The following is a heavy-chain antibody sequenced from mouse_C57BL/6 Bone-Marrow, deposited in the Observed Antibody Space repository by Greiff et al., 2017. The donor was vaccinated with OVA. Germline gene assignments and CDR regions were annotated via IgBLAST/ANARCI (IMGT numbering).Heavy chain of an antibody. CDR3: ARGRPRYSDV. Sequence: QVQLQQSGAELARPGASVKMSCKASGYTFTSYTMHWVKQRPGQGLEWIGYINPSSGYTKYNQKFKDKATLTADKSSSTAYMQLSSLTSEAAAVYYCARGRPRYSDVWGTGTTVTVSS. J-gene: IGHJ1*03. CDR1: GYTFTSYT. CDR2: INPSSGYT. V-gene: IGHV1-4*01.